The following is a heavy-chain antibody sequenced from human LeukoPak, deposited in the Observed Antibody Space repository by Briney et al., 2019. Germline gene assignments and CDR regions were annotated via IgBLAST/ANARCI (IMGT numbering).Heavy chain of an antibody. J-gene: IGHJ4*02. CDR2: ISGSGGST. Sequence: GGSLRLSCAASGFTFSSYAMSWVRQAPGKGLEWVSAISGSGGSTYYADSVKGRFTISRDNSKNTLYLQMNSLRAEDTAVYYCAKVGYYYDSSDYSSDYWGQGTLVTVSS. D-gene: IGHD3-22*01. CDR3: AKVGYYYDSSDYSSDY. V-gene: IGHV3-23*01. CDR1: GFTFSSYA.